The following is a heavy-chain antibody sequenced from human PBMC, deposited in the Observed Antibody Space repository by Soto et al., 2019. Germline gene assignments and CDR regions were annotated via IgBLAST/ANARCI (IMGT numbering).Heavy chain of an antibody. CDR3: ARVGWLRYSRSLNY. CDR1: GYTFTSYD. CDR2: MNPNSGNT. D-gene: IGHD5-12*01. V-gene: IGHV1-8*01. J-gene: IGHJ4*02. Sequence: ASVKVSCKASGYTFTSYDINWVRQATGQGLEWMGWMNPNSGNTGYAQKFQVRVTMTRNTSISTAYMELSSLRSEDTAVYYCARVGWLRYSRSLNYWGQGTLVTVSS.